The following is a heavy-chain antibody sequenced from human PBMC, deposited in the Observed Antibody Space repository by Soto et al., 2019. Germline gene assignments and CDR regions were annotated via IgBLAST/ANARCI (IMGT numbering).Heavy chain of an antibody. Sequence: SETLSLTCTVSGGSISSYYWSWIRQPPGKGLEWIGYIYYSGSTNYNPSLKSRVTISVDTSKNQFSLKLSSVTAADTAVYYCARDIMGTNYYYYDMDVWGQGTTVTVSS. CDR3: ARDIMGTNYYYYDMDV. J-gene: IGHJ6*02. D-gene: IGHD2-8*01. V-gene: IGHV4-59*01. CDR2: IYYSGST. CDR1: GGSISSYY.